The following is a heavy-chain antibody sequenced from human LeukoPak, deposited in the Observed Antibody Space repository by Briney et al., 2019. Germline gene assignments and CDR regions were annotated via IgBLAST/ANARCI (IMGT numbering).Heavy chain of an antibody. J-gene: IGHJ4*02. CDR3: AKDPGYYTYYFDY. V-gene: IGHV3-30-3*01. CDR1: GFTFSSYA. D-gene: IGHD3-22*01. Sequence: GRSLRLSCAASGFTFSSYAMHWVRQAPGKGLEWVAVISYDGSNKYYADSVKGRFTISRDNSKNTLYLQMNSLRAEDTAVYYCAKDPGYYTYYFDYWGQGTLVTVSS. CDR2: ISYDGSNK.